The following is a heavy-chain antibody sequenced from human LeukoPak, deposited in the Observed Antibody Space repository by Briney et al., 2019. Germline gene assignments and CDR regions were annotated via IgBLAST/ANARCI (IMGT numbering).Heavy chain of an antibody. D-gene: IGHD6-13*01. V-gene: IGHV1-69*13. CDR2: IIPIFGTA. CDR3: ASGGYSSSWSYHYYYYYYMDV. CDR1: GGTFSSYA. J-gene: IGHJ6*03. Sequence: GASVKVSCKASGGTFSSYAISWVRQAPGQGLEWMGGIIPIFGTANYAQKFQGRVTITADESTSTAYMELSSLRSEDTAVYYCASGGYSSSWSYHYYYYYYMDVWGKGTTVTISS.